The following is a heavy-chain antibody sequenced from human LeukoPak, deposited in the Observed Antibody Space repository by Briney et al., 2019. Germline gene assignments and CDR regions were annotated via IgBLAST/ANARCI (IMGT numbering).Heavy chain of an antibody. D-gene: IGHD2-2*01. V-gene: IGHV5-51*01. CDR3: ARQLDWYKYCSRTNCYSGWFDP. CDR1: GYSFTNYW. Sequence: GESLKISCKGSGYSFTNYWIAWVRQMPGKGLEWMGIIFPGDSDTKYSPSFQGQVTISADKSISTAYLQWSSLKASDTAMYYCARQLDWYKYCSRTNCYSGWFDPWGQGTLVTVSS. J-gene: IGHJ5*02. CDR2: IFPGDSDT.